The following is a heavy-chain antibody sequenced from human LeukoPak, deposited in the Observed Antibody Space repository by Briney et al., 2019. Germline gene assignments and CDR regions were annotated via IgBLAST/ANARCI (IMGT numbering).Heavy chain of an antibody. V-gene: IGHV1-69*13. CDR2: IIPIFGTA. D-gene: IGHD3-3*02. Sequence: SVKVSCKASGGTFSSYAISWVRQAPGQGLEWMEGIIPIFGTANYAQKFQGRVTITADESTSTAYMELSSLRSEDTAVYYCARDPGTHFWSGYWYYYYGMDVWGQGTTVTVSS. CDR1: GGTFSSYA. J-gene: IGHJ6*02. CDR3: ARDPGTHFWSGYWYYYYGMDV.